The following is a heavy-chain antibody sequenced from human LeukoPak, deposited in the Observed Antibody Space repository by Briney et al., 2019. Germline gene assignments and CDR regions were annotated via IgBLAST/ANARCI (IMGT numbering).Heavy chain of an antibody. CDR3: ASQYYDSSGYFQNDAFDV. Sequence: PGESLKISCKGSGYSFTNYWIGWVRQIPGKGLEWMGIFYPLDSDTRYSPSFQGQVTISADKSTSTAYLQWSSLKASDTAMYYCASQYYDSSGYFQNDAFDVWGQGTMVTVSS. CDR1: GYSFTNYW. J-gene: IGHJ3*01. D-gene: IGHD3-22*01. CDR2: FYPLDSDT. V-gene: IGHV5-51*01.